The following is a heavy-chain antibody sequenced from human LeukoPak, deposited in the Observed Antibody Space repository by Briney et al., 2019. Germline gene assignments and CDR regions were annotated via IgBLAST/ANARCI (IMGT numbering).Heavy chain of an antibody. CDR1: GFIFSSYA. V-gene: IGHV3-30*04. CDR2: ISYDGRNK. J-gene: IGHJ3*02. Sequence: GGSLRLSCAASGFIFSSYAMHWVRQAPGKGLEWVAVISYDGRNKYYADSVKGRFTISRDNAKNSLYLQMDSLRAEDTAVYYCARGSSSWMGGAFDIWGQGTMVTVSS. D-gene: IGHD3-16*01. CDR3: ARGSSSWMGGAFDI.